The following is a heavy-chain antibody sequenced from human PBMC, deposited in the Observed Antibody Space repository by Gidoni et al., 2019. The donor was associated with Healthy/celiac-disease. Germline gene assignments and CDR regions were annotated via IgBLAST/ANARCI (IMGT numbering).Heavy chain of an antibody. J-gene: IGHJ3*02. D-gene: IGHD5-18*01. CDR1: GGSISSSSYY. V-gene: IGHV4-39*01. Sequence: QLQLQESGPGLVKPSETLSLTCTVSGGSISSSSYYWGWIRQPPVKGLEWIGSIYYSGSTYYNPSLKSRVTISVDTSKNQFSLKLSSVTAADTAVYYCARVDTARTDAFDIWGQGTMVTVSS. CDR2: IYYSGST. CDR3: ARVDTARTDAFDI.